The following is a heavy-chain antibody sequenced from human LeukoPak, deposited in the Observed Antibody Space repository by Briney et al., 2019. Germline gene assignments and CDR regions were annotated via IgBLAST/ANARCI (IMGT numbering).Heavy chain of an antibody. D-gene: IGHD3-22*01. CDR1: GFTFSSYA. J-gene: IGHJ5*02. V-gene: IGHV3-23*01. CDR2: ISGSGGST. Sequence: GGSLRLSCAASGFTFSSYAMSWVRQAPGKGLEWVSAISGSGGSTYYADSVKGRFIISRDNSKNTLYLQMNSLRAEDTAVYYCAKDQSRYFYDSSAYPRNWFDPWGQGTLVTVSS. CDR3: AKDQSRYFYDSSAYPRNWFDP.